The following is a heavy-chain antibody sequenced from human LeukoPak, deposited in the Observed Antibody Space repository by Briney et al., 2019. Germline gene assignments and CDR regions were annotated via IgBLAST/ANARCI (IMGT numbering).Heavy chain of an antibody. D-gene: IGHD2-15*01. CDR1: GGSISSGGYY. CDR3: AREGCSGGSCYSYYFDY. Sequence: PSETLSLTCAVSGGSISSGGYYWSWIRQHPGNGLEWIGYIYYSGSTYYNPSLKSRVTISVDTSKNQFSLKLSSVTAADTAVYYCAREGCSGGSCYSYYFDYWGQGTLVTVSS. V-gene: IGHV4-31*11. CDR2: IYYSGST. J-gene: IGHJ4*02.